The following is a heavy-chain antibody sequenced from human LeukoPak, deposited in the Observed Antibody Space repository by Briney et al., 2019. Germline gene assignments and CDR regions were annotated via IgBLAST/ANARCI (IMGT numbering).Heavy chain of an antibody. V-gene: IGHV4-59*01. CDR1: GGSISSYY. D-gene: IGHD4-17*01. J-gene: IGHJ4*02. Sequence: SETLSLTCTVSGGSISSYYWSWIRQPPGKGLEWIGYIYYSGSTNYNPSLKSRVTISVDTSENQFSLKLSSVTAADTAVYYCARGTGVGRLDYWGQGTLVTVSS. CDR3: ARGTGVGRLDY. CDR2: IYYSGST.